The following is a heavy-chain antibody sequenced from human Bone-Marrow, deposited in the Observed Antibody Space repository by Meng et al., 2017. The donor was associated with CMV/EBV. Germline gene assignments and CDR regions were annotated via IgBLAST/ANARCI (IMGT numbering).Heavy chain of an antibody. CDR3: ARDRGLEYQLLNEYYYYGIDV. CDR1: DGSISSTNYY. CDR2: IYYSGST. Sequence: SETLSLTCTVSDGSISSTNYYWGWIRQPPGKGLEWIGSIYYSGSTNYNPSLKSRVTISVDTSKNQFSLKLSSVTAADTAVYYCARDRGLEYQLLNEYYYYGIDVWRQDTTLSVSS. V-gene: IGHV4-39*07. J-gene: IGHJ6*01. D-gene: IGHD2-2*01.